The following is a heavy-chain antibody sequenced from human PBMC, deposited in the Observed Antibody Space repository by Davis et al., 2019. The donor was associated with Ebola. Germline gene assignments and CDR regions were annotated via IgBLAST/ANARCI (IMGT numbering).Heavy chain of an antibody. D-gene: IGHD2-2*01. Sequence: PSETLSLTCAVYGGSFSGYYWSWIRQHPGKGLEWIGYIYYSGSTYYNPSLKSRVTISVDTSKNQFSLKLSSVTAADTAVYYCAGGTRDCSSTSCYEGLFDPWGQGTLVTVSS. CDR1: GGSFSGYY. J-gene: IGHJ5*02. V-gene: IGHV4-31*11. CDR2: IYYSGST. CDR3: AGGTRDCSSTSCYEGLFDP.